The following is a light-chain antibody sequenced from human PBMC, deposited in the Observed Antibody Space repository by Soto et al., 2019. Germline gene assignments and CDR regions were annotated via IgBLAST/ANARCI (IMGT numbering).Light chain of an antibody. CDR2: DVR. CDR1: NSDVGIYNR. Sequence: QSALTQPASVSGSPGQSITISCTGTNSDVGIYNRVSWFQQHPGKAPKLLIYDVRNRSSGVSSRFSGSKSGHTASLTISGLQTEDEADYYCSSYTSSRTLVLGTGTKLTVL. V-gene: IGLV2-14*03. CDR3: SSYTSSRTLV. J-gene: IGLJ1*01.